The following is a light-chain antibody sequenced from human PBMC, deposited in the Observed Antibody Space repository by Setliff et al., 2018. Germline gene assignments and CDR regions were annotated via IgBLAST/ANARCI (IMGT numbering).Light chain of an antibody. V-gene: IGLV2-14*01. Sequence: QSVLAQPASVSGSPGQSITISCTGASSDIGDSNYVSWYQQHPGKAPKLIIYDVSDRPSGVSHRFSGSKSGNTASLTISGLLAEDEADYYCSSHTTSSTCVFGTGTSHRP. CDR2: DVS. CDR3: SSHTTSSTCV. J-gene: IGLJ1*01. CDR1: SSDIGDSNY.